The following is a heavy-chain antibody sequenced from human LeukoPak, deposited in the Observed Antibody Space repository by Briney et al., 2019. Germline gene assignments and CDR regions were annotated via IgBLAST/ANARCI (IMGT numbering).Heavy chain of an antibody. D-gene: IGHD6-13*01. Sequence: SETLSLTCTVSGGSISSYYWSWIQQPPGKGLEWIGYIYYSGSTNYNPSLKSRVTISVDTSKNQFSLKLSSVTAADTAVYYCARVGSSFLDAFGIWGQGTMVTVSS. CDR3: ARVGSSFLDAFGI. J-gene: IGHJ3*02. CDR1: GGSISSYY. V-gene: IGHV4-59*01. CDR2: IYYSGST.